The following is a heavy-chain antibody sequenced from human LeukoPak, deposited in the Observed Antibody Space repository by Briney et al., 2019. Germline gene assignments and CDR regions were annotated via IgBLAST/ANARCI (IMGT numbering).Heavy chain of an antibody. J-gene: IGHJ4*02. CDR2: IYTSGST. Sequence: SETLSLTCTVSGGSINNYFWSWVRQPAGEGLEWIGRIYTSGSTNYNPPLRSRVTISVDMSKNQFPLKLSSVTAADTAVYYCARDDPARMTATLDYWGQGILVTVSS. V-gene: IGHV4-4*07. D-gene: IGHD2-21*02. CDR1: GGSINNYF. CDR3: ARDDPARMTATLDY.